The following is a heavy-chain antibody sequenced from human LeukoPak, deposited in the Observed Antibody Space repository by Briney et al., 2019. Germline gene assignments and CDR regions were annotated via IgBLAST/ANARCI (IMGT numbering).Heavy chain of an antibody. CDR2: IWYDGSNK. D-gene: IGHD3-3*01. Sequence: GGSLRLSCAASGFIFSSYGMHWVRQAPGKGLEWVAVIWYDGSNKYYADSVKGRFTISRDNSKNTLYLQMNSLRAEDTAVYYCARPFGVVISDAFDIWGQGTMVTVSS. J-gene: IGHJ3*02. CDR1: GFIFSSYG. V-gene: IGHV3-33*01. CDR3: ARPFGVVISDAFDI.